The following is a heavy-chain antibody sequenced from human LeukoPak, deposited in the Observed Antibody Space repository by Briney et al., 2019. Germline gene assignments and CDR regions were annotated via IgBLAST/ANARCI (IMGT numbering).Heavy chain of an antibody. CDR3: TTDRLVATTPRQRFPRAFDI. D-gene: IGHD5-12*01. CDR1: GFTFSNAW. J-gene: IGHJ3*02. Sequence: GGSLRLSCAASGFTFSNAWMSWVRQAPGKGLEWVGPIKSKTDGGTTDYAAPVKGRFTISRDDSKNTLYLQMNSLKTEDTAVYYCTTDRLVATTPRQRFPRAFDIWGQGTMVTVSS. V-gene: IGHV3-15*01. CDR2: IKSKTDGGTT.